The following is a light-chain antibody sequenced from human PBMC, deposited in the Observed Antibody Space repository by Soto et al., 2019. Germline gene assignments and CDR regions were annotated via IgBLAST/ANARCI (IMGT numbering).Light chain of an antibody. Sequence: EIVLTQSPTTLSLSPGDRATLSCRASQSLSSSLAWYRHQPGQAPRLLIYDASSRATGIPGRFSGSGSGTHFTLTISSLQSEDFAVYYCQRYNNWPLTFGGGTKVENK. J-gene: IGKJ4*01. CDR2: DAS. CDR3: QRYNNWPLT. V-gene: IGKV3-11*01. CDR1: QSLSSS.